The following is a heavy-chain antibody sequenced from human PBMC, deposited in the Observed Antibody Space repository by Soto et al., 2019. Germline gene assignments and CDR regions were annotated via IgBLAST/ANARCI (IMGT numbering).Heavy chain of an antibody. CDR3: TRLLNTATVTDPDY. CDR2: IYPGDSDT. Sequence: GESLKISCQASGYRFTDYWIAWVRQMPGKGLEWMGIIYPGDSDTGYSPSFQGQVTISAAKSTSAAYLQWSSLKASDTAMYYCTRLLNTATVTDPDYWGQGTLVTVSS. V-gene: IGHV5-51*01. CDR1: GYRFTDYW. D-gene: IGHD5-18*01. J-gene: IGHJ4*02.